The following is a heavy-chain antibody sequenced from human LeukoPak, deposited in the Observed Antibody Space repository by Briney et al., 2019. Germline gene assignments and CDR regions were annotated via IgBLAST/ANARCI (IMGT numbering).Heavy chain of an antibody. Sequence: SETTSLTCTVSGGSISSYYWSWIRQPPGKGLEWIGYFYYSGSSHYNPSLKSRVTISGDTSKNQFSLKLGSVTAADTAIYYCARVSPAVGAFDTWGRGTMVTVFS. CDR1: GGSISSYY. J-gene: IGHJ3*02. D-gene: IGHD6-19*01. CDR3: ARVSPAVGAFDT. CDR2: FYYSGSS. V-gene: IGHV4-59*01.